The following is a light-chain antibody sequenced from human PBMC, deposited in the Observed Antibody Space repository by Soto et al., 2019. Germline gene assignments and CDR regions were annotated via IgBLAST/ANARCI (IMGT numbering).Light chain of an antibody. V-gene: IGKV3-15*01. CDR3: QQYNSYSST. CDR2: DTS. CDR1: QGIGDT. Sequence: EVVMTQSPATLSVSPGEGVTLSCRANQGIGDTLAWYQHKPGQTPRLLIYDTSTRATGVPARFSGSRSGPEFTLTISSLQPDDFATYYCQQYNSYSSTFGQGTKVDIK. J-gene: IGKJ1*01.